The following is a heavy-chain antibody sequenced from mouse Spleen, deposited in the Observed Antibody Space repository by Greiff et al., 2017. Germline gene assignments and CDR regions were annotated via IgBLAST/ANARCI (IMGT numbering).Heavy chain of an antibody. CDR3: ARSNGYDEIAY. CDR2: IDPSDSET. J-gene: IGHJ3*01. Sequence: QVQLKQPGAELVRPGSSVKLSCKASGYTFTSYWMHWVKQRPIQGLEWIGNIDPSDSETHYNQKFKDKATLTVDKSSSTAYMQLSSLTSEDSAVYYCARSNGYDEIAYWGQGTLVTVSA. CDR1: GYTFTSYW. V-gene: IGHV1-52*01. D-gene: IGHD2-2*01.